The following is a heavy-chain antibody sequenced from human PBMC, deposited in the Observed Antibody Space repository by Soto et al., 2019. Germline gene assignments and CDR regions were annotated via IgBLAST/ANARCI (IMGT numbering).Heavy chain of an antibody. Sequence: GGSLRLSCAASGFTFSSYSMNWVRQAPGKGLEWVSSISSSSSYIYYADSLKGRFTISRDNAKNSLYLQMNSLRAEDTAVYYCARSQLYGERIDYWGQGTLVTVSS. D-gene: IGHD4-17*01. V-gene: IGHV3-21*01. CDR3: ARSQLYGERIDY. CDR2: ISSSSSYI. CDR1: GFTFSSYS. J-gene: IGHJ4*02.